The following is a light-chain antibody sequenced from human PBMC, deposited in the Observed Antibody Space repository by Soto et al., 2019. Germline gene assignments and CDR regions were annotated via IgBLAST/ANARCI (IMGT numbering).Light chain of an antibody. CDR3: QQYGGSPLVT. J-gene: IGKJ4*01. V-gene: IGKV3-20*01. Sequence: DIVLTQSPVTLSLSPGERASLSCRAIQSVSSNYLAWYQQKPGQAPRLLIYGASSRATGIPDRFSGSGSGTDFTLTISGLEPEDFAVYYCQQYGGSPLVTFGGGTKVDIK. CDR2: GAS. CDR1: QSVSSNY.